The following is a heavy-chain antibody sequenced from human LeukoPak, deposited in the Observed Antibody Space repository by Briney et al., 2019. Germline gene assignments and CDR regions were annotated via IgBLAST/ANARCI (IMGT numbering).Heavy chain of an antibody. CDR2: ISGSGGST. CDR3: AKQLGYCSDGSCYFPY. D-gene: IGHD2-15*01. V-gene: IGHV3-23*01. CDR1: GFTFGSYA. Sequence: GGSLRLSCAASGFTFGSYAMSWVRQAPGKGLEWVSAISGSGGSTYYADSVKGRFTISRDNSKNTLYLQMNSLRAEDTAVYYCAKQLGYCSDGSCYFPYWGQGTLVTVSS. J-gene: IGHJ4*02.